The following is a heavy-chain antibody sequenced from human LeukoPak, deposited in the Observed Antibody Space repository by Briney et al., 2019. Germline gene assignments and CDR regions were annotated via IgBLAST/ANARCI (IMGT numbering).Heavy chain of an antibody. CDR1: GFTFSSYG. CDR2: ISYDGSNK. J-gene: IGHJ4*02. CDR3: ARATIAVAFDY. V-gene: IGHV3-30*03. D-gene: IGHD6-19*01. Sequence: GGSLRLSCAASGFTFSSYGMHWVRQAPGKGLGWVAVISYDGSNKYYADSVKGRFTISRDNSKNTLYLQMNSLRAEDTAVYYCARATIAVAFDYWGQGTLVTVSS.